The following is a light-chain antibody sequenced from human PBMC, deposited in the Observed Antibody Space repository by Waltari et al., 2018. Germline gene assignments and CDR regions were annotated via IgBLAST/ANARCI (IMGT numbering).Light chain of an antibody. Sequence: QPDLTQHPAAPGSPGQPVTISRTGTRSDVGGYNYVPGYQQHPGKTPKLMIYQVTQRPSGVPDRFSGAKSGNTASLTVSGLQADDEADYYCSSYAGNNTFIFAGGTKLTVL. CDR2: QVT. CDR3: SSYAGNNTFI. J-gene: IGLJ2*01. V-gene: IGLV2-8*01. CDR1: RSDVGGYNY.